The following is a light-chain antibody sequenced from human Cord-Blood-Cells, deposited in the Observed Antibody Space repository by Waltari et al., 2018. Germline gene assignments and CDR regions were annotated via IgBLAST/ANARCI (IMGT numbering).Light chain of an antibody. J-gene: IGLJ2*01. V-gene: IGLV2-14*01. CDR3: SSYTSSSTLV. CDR1: SSDVGGYHY. Sequence: QSALTQPASVSGSPGQSITISCTGTSSDVGGYHYVSWYQQHPGKAPKLMIYDVSNRPSGVSNRFSGSKYGNTASLTISGLQAEDEADYYCSSYTSSSTLVFGGGTKLTVL. CDR2: DVS.